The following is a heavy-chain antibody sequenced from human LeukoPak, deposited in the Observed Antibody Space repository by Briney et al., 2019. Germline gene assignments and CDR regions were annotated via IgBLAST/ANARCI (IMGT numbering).Heavy chain of an antibody. Sequence: GGSLRLSCAASGITLSNYGMSWVRQAPGKGLEWVAGLSGSGGGTNYADSVQGRFTISRDNPKNTLYLQMNSLRAEDTAVYFCAKRGVVIRVFLVGFHKEAYYFDSWGQGALVTVSS. V-gene: IGHV3-23*01. CDR3: AKRGVVIRVFLVGFHKEAYYFDS. J-gene: IGHJ4*02. CDR1: GITLSNYG. CDR2: LSGSGGGT. D-gene: IGHD3-10*01.